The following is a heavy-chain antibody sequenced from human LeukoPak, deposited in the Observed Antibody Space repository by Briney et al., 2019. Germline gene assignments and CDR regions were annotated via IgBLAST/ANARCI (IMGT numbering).Heavy chain of an antibody. D-gene: IGHD3-3*01. V-gene: IGHV3-21*01. CDR3: ARVQYYDFWSGFSFFDS. J-gene: IGHJ4*02. CDR1: GFTFSSYA. CDR2: ISSNSNNI. Sequence: PGGSLRLSCTASGFTFSSYAMNWVRQAPGKGLEWVSSISSNSNNIYYADSVKGRFTISRDNAKNSLYFQMNSLRAEDTAVYYCARVQYYDFWSGFSFFDSWGQGTLVTVSS.